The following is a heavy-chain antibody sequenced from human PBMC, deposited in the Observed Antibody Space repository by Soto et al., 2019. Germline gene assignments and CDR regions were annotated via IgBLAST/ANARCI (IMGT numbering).Heavy chain of an antibody. D-gene: IGHD3-3*01. CDR1: GYTFTSYD. J-gene: IGHJ6*03. V-gene: IGHV1-8*01. CDR3: ARRVRLEYYDFWSGSEDYMDV. CDR2: MNPNSGNT. Sequence: AASVKVSCKASGYTFTSYDINWVRQATGQGLEWMGWMNPNSGNTGYAQKFQGRVTMTRNTSISTAYMELSSLRSEDTAVYYCARRVRLEYYDFWSGSEDYMDVWGKGTTVTVSS.